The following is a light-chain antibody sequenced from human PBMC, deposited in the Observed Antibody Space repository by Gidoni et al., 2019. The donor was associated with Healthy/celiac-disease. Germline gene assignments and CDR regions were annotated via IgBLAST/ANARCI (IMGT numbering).Light chain of an antibody. CDR1: SSYVGGYNY. CDR3: SSYTSSSTLYV. V-gene: IGLV2-14*03. CDR2: DVS. Sequence: QSALTQPASVSGSPGQSITISCTGTSSYVGGYNYVSWYQHHPGKAPKLMIYDVSNRPSGVSNRFSGSKSGNTASLTISGLQAEDEADYYCSSYTSSSTLYVFGTGTKVTVL. J-gene: IGLJ1*01.